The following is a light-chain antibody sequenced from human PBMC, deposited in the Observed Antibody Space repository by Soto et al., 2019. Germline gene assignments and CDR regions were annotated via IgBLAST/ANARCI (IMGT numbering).Light chain of an antibody. V-gene: IGKV2-28*01. CDR3: MQALQTPRLT. CDR1: QSLLHSNGYNY. Sequence: DIVMTQSPLSLPVTPGEPASISCRSSQSLLHSNGYNYLDWYLQRPGQSPQLLIYLGSNRASGVPDRFGGGGSGTDFTLKISRVEAEDVGVYYCMQALQTPRLTFGGGTKVEIK. J-gene: IGKJ4*01. CDR2: LGS.